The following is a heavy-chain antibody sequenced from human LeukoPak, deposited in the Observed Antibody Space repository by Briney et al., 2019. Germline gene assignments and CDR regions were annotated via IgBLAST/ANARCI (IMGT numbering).Heavy chain of an antibody. CDR3: ARDFDYGDYYGSGSSRDTLFDY. V-gene: IGHV3-7*01. CDR2: IKQDGSEK. Sequence: GGSLRLSCAASGFTFSSYWMSWVRQAPGKGLEWVANIKQDGSEKYYVDSVKGRFTISRDNAKNSLYLQINSLRAEDTAVYYCARDFDYGDYYGSGSSRDTLFDYWGQGTLVTVSS. D-gene: IGHD3-10*01. CDR1: GFTFSSYW. J-gene: IGHJ4*02.